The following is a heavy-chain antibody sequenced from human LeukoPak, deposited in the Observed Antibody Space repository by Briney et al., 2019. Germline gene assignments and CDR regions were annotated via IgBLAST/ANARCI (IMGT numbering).Heavy chain of an antibody. CDR2: IRSKAYGGTT. CDR3: TRRYNYDSSGYYYVRDAFDI. Sequence: GGSLRLSCTASGFTFGDYVMSWVRQAPGKGLEWVGFIRSKAYGGTTKNAAFVKGRFTISRDDSRSIAYLQMNSLKTEDTAVYYCTRRYNYDSSGYYYVRDAFDIWGQGTMVTVSS. CDR1: GFTFGDYV. D-gene: IGHD3-22*01. J-gene: IGHJ3*02. V-gene: IGHV3-49*04.